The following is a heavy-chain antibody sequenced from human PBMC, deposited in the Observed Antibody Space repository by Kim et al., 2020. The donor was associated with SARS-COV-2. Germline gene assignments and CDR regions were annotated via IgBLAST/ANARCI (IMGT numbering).Heavy chain of an antibody. V-gene: IGHV4-34*01. Sequence: SLKSRVTISVDTSKNQFSLKLSSVTAADTAVYYCAREKKGIAAAGTSFDYWGQGTLVTVSS. D-gene: IGHD6-13*01. J-gene: IGHJ4*02. CDR3: AREKKGIAAAGTSFDY.